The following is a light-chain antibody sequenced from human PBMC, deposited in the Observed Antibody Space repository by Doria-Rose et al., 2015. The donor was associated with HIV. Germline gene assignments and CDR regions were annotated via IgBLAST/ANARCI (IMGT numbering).Light chain of an antibody. J-gene: IGKJ1*01. CDR1: QSVSANY. V-gene: IGKV3-20*01. Sequence: EIVLTQSPGTLSLSPGERATLSCRASQSVSANYLAWYQQRPGQSPRLLIYGASSRATDIPDRFSGSGSGTDITLTISRLEPEYFAVYYCHQYASSRTFGQGTKVEIK. CDR3: HQYASSRT. CDR2: GAS.